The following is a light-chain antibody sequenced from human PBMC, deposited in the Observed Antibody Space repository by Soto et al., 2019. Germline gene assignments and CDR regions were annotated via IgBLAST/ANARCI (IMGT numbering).Light chain of an antibody. J-gene: IGKJ4*01. V-gene: IGKV1-12*01. CDR1: PGISSW. Sequence: DIQMTQSPSSVSASVGDRVTITCRASPGISSWLAWYQQKPGKAPNLLIYAASSLQSGVPSRFSGSGYGTDFTLTIISLQPEDSATYYCQQANRFPLTFGGGTRVEIK. CDR2: AAS. CDR3: QQANRFPLT.